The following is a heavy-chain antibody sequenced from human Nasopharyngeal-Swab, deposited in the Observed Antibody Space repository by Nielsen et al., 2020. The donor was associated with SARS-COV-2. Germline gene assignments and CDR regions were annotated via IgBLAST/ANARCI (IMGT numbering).Heavy chain of an antibody. Sequence: GESLKISCAASGFTFSSYSMNWVRQAPGKGLEWVSSISSSSSYIYYADSVKGRFTISRDNAKNSLYLQMNSLRAEDTAVYYCARESPTLHYYYMDVWGKGTTVTVSS. V-gene: IGHV3-21*01. CDR2: ISSSSSYI. CDR1: GFTFSSYS. J-gene: IGHJ6*03. CDR3: ARESPTLHYYYMDV.